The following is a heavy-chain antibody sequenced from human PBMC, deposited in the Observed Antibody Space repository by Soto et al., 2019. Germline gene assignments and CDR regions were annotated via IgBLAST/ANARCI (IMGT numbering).Heavy chain of an antibody. CDR2: IRNKANNYAT. D-gene: IGHD1-26*01. CDR1: GFTFSDSA. V-gene: IGHV3-73*02. J-gene: IGHJ4*02. Sequence: EVQLVESGGDLVQPGASLKLSCAASGFTFSDSAFHWVRQASGKGLEWVGRIRNKANNYATSYAASMKGRFTISRDDSKNTAYLHMNSLKSEDTAVYYCTRVEPTPFDIWGQGALVTVSS. CDR3: TRVEPTPFDI.